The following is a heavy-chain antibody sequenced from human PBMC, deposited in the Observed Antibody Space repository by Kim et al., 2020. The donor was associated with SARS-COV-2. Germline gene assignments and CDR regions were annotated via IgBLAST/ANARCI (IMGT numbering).Heavy chain of an antibody. V-gene: IGHV3-21*01. D-gene: IGHD3-10*01. J-gene: IGHJ6*02. Sequence: YYADSVKGRFTIPRDNAKNSLYLQMNSLRAEDTAVYYCASLWFGDHYGMDVWGQGTTVTVSS. CDR3: ASLWFGDHYGMDV.